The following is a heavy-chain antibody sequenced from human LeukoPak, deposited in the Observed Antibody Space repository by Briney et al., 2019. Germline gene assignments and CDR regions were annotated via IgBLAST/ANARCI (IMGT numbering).Heavy chain of an antibody. CDR3: ARDLSVGQWLAEYYFDY. D-gene: IGHD6-19*01. CDR2: ISYDGSNK. J-gene: IGHJ4*02. CDR1: GFTFSSYA. V-gene: IGHV3-30-3*01. Sequence: GGSLRLSCAASGFTFSSYATHWVRQAPGKGLEWVAVISYDGSNKYYADSVKGRFTISRDNSKNTLYLQMNSLRAEDTAVYYCARDLSVGQWLAEYYFDYWGQGTLVTVSS.